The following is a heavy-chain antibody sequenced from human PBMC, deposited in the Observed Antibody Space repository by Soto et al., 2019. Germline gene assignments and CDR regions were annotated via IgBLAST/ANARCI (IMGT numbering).Heavy chain of an antibody. J-gene: IGHJ4*02. CDR2: ISAGGGTT. V-gene: IGHV3-23*01. Sequence: GGSLRLSCAASGFTFDTNGMTWVRQVPGKGLEWVSAISAGGGTTYYADPVKGRFTISRDNSKNMLYLQMNSLRAEDTAVYYCAKVRRDFDCLSELDYFDYWGQGTPVTGSS. D-gene: IGHD3-9*01. CDR1: GFTFDTNG. CDR3: AKVRRDFDCLSELDYFDY.